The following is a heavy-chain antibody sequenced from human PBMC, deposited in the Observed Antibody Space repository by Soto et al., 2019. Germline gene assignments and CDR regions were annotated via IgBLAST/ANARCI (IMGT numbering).Heavy chain of an antibody. J-gene: IGHJ4*02. V-gene: IGHV1-69*04. CDR2: IIPILGIA. Sequence: SVKVSCKASGGTFSSYTISWVRQAPGQGLEWMGRIIPILGIANYAQKFQGRVTITADKSTSTAYMELSSLRSEDTAVYYCARDRGYNWNDGRTDYWGQGTLVTVSS. D-gene: IGHD1-20*01. CDR3: ARDRGYNWNDGRTDY. CDR1: GGTFSSYT.